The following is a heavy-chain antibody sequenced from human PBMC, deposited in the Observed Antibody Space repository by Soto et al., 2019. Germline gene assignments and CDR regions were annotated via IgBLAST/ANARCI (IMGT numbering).Heavy chain of an antibody. CDR1: GFIFESFG. Sequence: GSLRLSCAASGFIFESFGMSWVRQAPGKGLEWISSISGSGFKKYYADSVKGRFTISRDNSKSTVYLELNNLSAEDTAVYHCAKNQGVELVPLATVDWFDPWGQGSVVTVYS. CDR2: ISGSGFKK. D-gene: IGHD1-26*01. J-gene: IGHJ5*02. CDR3: AKNQGVELVPLATVDWFDP. V-gene: IGHV3-23*01.